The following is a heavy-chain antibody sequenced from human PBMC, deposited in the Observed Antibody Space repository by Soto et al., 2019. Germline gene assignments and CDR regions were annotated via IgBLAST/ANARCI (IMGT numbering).Heavy chain of an antibody. CDR2: ISGSGGST. CDR3: AKEDDINRGANDY. CDR1: GFTFSRDA. J-gene: IGHJ4*02. Sequence: LTLSCPAPGFTFSRDAMGWVRHAPVKGLAWVSAISGSGGSTSYADSVKGRFTISRDNSKNSLHMQRNSLGAEDTAVYSCAKEDDINRGANDYWGQGTLVTVSS. V-gene: IGHV3-23*01. D-gene: IGHD3-9*01.